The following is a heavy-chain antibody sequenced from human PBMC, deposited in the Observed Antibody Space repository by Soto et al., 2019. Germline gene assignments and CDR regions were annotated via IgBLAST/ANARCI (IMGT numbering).Heavy chain of an antibody. CDR3: ASHMGELSFPRAFDI. CDR2: INHSGST. D-gene: IGHD3-16*02. V-gene: IGHV4-34*01. Sequence: SETLSLTCAVYGGSFSGYYWSWIRQPPGKGLEWIGEINHSGSTNYNPSLKSRVTISVDTSKNQFSLKLSSVTAADTAVYYCASHMGELSFPRAFDIWGQGTMVTVSS. CDR1: GGSFSGYY. J-gene: IGHJ3*02.